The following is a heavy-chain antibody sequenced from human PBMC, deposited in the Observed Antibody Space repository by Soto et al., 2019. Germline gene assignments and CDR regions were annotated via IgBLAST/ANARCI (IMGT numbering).Heavy chain of an antibody. Sequence: QVQLVQSGAEVKKPGASVKVSCKASGYTFTSYYMHWVRQAPGQGLEWMGMINPSGGSASYTQKFQGRVTMTRDTSTNTIYMELSSLRSEDTAVYYCARSHYYASGAYTPDDNWGQGTLVIVSS. CDR3: ARSHYYASGAYTPDDN. D-gene: IGHD3-10*01. CDR1: GYTFTSYY. CDR2: INPSGGSA. J-gene: IGHJ4*02. V-gene: IGHV1-46*03.